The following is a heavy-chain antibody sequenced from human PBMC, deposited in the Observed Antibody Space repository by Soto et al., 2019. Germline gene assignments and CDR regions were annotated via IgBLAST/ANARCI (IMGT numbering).Heavy chain of an antibody. CDR1: GGSISSGGYY. Sequence: SETLSLTCTVSGGSISSGGYYWSWIRQHPGKGLEWIGYIYYSGSTYYNPSLMSRVTISVDTSKNQFSLKLSSVTAADTAVYYCARTVCSGGSCYQYYFDYWGQGTLVTVSS. J-gene: IGHJ4*02. V-gene: IGHV4-31*03. D-gene: IGHD2-15*01. CDR2: IYYSGST. CDR3: ARTVCSGGSCYQYYFDY.